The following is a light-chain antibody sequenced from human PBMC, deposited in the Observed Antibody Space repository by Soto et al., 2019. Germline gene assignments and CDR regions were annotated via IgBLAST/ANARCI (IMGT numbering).Light chain of an antibody. CDR2: AAS. CDR3: QQYNYWYT. CDR1: QSVSSN. V-gene: IGKV3-15*01. Sequence: EIVMTQSPATLSVSPGERATLSCRASQSVSSNLAWHQQKPGQAPRLLIYAASKRATGIPARFSGSGSGTEFTLLTSSLQSVDFAVYYCQQYNYWYTFGPGTKLEIK. J-gene: IGKJ2*01.